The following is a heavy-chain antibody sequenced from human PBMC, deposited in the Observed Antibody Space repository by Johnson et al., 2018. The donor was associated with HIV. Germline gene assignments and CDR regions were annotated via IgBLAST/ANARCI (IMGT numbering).Heavy chain of an antibody. CDR1: GFTFSSYD. Sequence: VQLVESGGGLVQPGGSLRLSCTASGFTFSSYDMHWVRQAPGKGLEWVSAIGSAGDTYYPDSVKGRFTISRDNSKNTLYLQMNSLRAEDTAVYYCARDVRVVVAATDAFDIWGQGTMVTVSS. J-gene: IGHJ3*02. CDR3: ARDVRVVVAATDAFDI. CDR2: IGSAGDT. V-gene: IGHV3-13*01. D-gene: IGHD2-15*01.